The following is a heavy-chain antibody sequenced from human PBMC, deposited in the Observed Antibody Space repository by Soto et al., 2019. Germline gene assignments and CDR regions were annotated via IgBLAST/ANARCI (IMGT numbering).Heavy chain of an antibody. V-gene: IGHV3-33*01. Sequence: QVQLVESGGGVVQPGRSLRLSCAASGFTFSSYGIHWVRQAPGKGLEWVAVIYYDGSNKYYADSVKGRFTISRDNSKNTLYLQMTSLRADDTAVYYCARGHGVATTMGWFDPWGQGTRVTVSS. CDR2: IYYDGSNK. D-gene: IGHD5-12*01. CDR3: ARGHGVATTMGWFDP. J-gene: IGHJ5*02. CDR1: GFTFSSYG.